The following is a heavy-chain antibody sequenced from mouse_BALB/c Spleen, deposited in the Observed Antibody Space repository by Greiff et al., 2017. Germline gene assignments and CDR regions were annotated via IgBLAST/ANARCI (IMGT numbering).Heavy chain of an antibody. J-gene: IGHJ3*01. Sequence: EVQRVESGGGLVQPGGSLRLSCATSGFTFTDYYMSWVRQPPGKALEWLGFIRNKANGYTTEYSASVKGRFTISRDNSQSILYLQMNTLRAEDSATYYCARGNWDVLAWFAYWGQGTLVTVSA. CDR1: GFTFTDYY. CDR3: ARGNWDVLAWFAY. D-gene: IGHD4-1*01. V-gene: IGHV7-3*02. CDR2: IRNKANGYTT.